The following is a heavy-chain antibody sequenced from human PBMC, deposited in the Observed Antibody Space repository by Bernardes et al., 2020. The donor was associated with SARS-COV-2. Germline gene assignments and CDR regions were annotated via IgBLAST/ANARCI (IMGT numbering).Heavy chain of an antibody. CDR2: INPNSGGT. CDR3: ARDLDLYSSSWYWFDP. D-gene: IGHD6-13*01. Sequence: ASVKVSCKASGYTFTDYYMHWVRQAPGQGLEWMGWINPNSGGTNYAQKFQGRVTMTRDTSISTAYMELSRLRSDDTAVYYCARDLDLYSSSWYWFDPWGQGTLVTVSS. CDR1: GYTFTDYY. V-gene: IGHV1-2*02. J-gene: IGHJ5*02.